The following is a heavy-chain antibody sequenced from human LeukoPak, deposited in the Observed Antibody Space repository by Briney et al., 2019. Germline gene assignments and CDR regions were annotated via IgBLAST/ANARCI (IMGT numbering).Heavy chain of an antibody. CDR1: GYTFTGYY. D-gene: IGHD6-13*01. CDR2: ISAYNGNT. V-gene: IGHV1-18*04. Sequence: ASVKVSCKASGYTFTGYYMHWVRQAPGQGLEWMGWISAYNGNTNYAQKLQGRVTMTTDTSTSTAYMELRSLRSDDTAVFYCAGIVAAGSMFDPWGQGTLVTVSS. J-gene: IGHJ5*02. CDR3: AGIVAAGSMFDP.